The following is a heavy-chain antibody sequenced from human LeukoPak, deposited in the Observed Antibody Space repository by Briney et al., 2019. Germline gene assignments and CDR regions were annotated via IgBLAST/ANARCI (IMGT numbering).Heavy chain of an antibody. J-gene: IGHJ3*02. V-gene: IGHV3-21*01. CDR1: GFTFSSYS. D-gene: IGHD4-17*01. Sequence: GGSLRLSCAASGFTFSSYSMNWVRQAPGKGLEWVSSISSSSSYIYYADSVKGRFTISRDNAKNSLYLQMNSLRAEDTAVYYCARHHGDYYAFDIWGQGTMVTVSS. CDR3: ARHHGDYYAFDI. CDR2: ISSSSSYI.